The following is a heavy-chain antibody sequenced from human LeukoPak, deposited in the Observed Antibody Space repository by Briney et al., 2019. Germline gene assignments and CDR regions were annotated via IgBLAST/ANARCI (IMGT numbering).Heavy chain of an antibody. CDR3: AREGAVAKREDFFDY. CDR2: INHSGST. J-gene: IGHJ4*02. Sequence: SETLSLTCAVYGGSFSDYYWTWMRQPPGKGLEWIGDINHSGSTNFNPSLKSRVSISVDTSKNQFSLRLSSVTAADTAVYYCAREGAVAKREDFFDYWGQGTLVTVSS. D-gene: IGHD6-19*01. CDR1: GGSFSDYY. V-gene: IGHV4-34*01.